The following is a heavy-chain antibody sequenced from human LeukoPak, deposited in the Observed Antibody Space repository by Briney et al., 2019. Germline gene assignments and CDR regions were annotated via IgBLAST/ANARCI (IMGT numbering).Heavy chain of an antibody. CDR3: ARVGEYCSSTSCYDYFDY. CDR1: GGSISSGGYY. Sequence: SETLSLTCTVSGGSISSGGYYWSWIRQPPGKGLEWIGYIYHSGSTYYNPSLKSRDTISVDTSKNQFSLKLSSVTAADTAVYYCARVGEYCSSTSCYDYFDYWGQGTLVTVSS. D-gene: IGHD2-2*01. CDR2: IYHSGST. J-gene: IGHJ4*02. V-gene: IGHV4-30-2*01.